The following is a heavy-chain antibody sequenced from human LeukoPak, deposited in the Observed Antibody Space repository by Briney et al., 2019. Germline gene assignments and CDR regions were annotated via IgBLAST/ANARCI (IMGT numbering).Heavy chain of an antibody. J-gene: IGHJ4*02. CDR1: GGSISNRSHF. CDR2: IYYSGYT. D-gene: IGHD6-19*01. Sequence: SETLSLTCTVSGGSISNRSHFWGWIRQTPGKGLEWFGSIYYSGYTYYNPSLKSRLSMSLDTSRNQFSLNLTSVTAADTATYYCARETMLAGFASGLGFNYWGRGILVIVSS. V-gene: IGHV4-39*07. CDR3: ARETMLAGFASGLGFNY.